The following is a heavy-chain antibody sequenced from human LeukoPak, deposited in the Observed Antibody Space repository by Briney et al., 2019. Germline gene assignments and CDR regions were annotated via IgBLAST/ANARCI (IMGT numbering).Heavy chain of an antibody. D-gene: IGHD3-10*01. V-gene: IGHV3-21*06. CDR3: ARCYASGSYGIDY. CDR2: ISSTSRYI. CDR1: GFTFGSYS. J-gene: IGHJ4*02. Sequence: PGGSLRLSCAASGFTFGSYSMNWVRQVPGKGLQWVSSISSTSRYIYYADSVKGRFTVSRDNAQNSLSLQMNSLGAEDTAVYYCARCYASGSYGIDYWGQGTLVTASS.